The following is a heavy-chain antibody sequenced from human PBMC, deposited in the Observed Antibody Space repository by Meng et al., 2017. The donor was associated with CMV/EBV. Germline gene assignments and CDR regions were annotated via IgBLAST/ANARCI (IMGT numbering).Heavy chain of an antibody. CDR2: INPNSGGT. CDR3: ARSWIQLWLHHYYYGMDV. V-gene: IGHV1-2*02. CDR1: GYTFTGYY. Sequence: ASVKVSCKASGYTFTGYYMHWVRQAPGQGLEWMGWINPNSGGTNYAQKFQGRVTMTRDTSISTAYMELSRLRSDDTAVYYCARSWIQLWLHHYYYGMDVWGQGTTVTVSS. D-gene: IGHD5-18*01. J-gene: IGHJ6*02.